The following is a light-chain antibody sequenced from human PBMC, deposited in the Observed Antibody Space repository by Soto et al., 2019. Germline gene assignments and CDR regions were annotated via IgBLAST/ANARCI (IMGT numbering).Light chain of an antibody. J-gene: IGKJ4*01. Sequence: EFVLTQSPATLSLSPGEAATLSCKASQSVSSYLAWYQQKPGQAPRLLIYDSSNRATGIPARFSVSVSGTDFTLTSSSLEPEDFAVYYCPQRSNWPPAFGGRTNVEIK. CDR1: QSVSSY. CDR3: PQRSNWPPA. CDR2: DSS. V-gene: IGKV3-11*01.